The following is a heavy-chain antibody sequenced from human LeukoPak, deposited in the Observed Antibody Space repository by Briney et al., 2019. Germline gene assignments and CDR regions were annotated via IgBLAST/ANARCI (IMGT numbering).Heavy chain of an antibody. CDR2: IGGSGDRT. V-gene: IGHV3-23*01. Sequence: GGSLRLSCAASGFTFSSYAMSWVRQAPGKGLEWVSTIGGSGDRTYYADSVKGRFTISRDNSKNTLYLQMNSLRAEDTAVYYCAKDLGGGSGRHYYFDAFGTWGQGTMVTVSS. CDR3: AKDLGGGSGRHYYFDAFGT. J-gene: IGHJ3*02. CDR1: GFTFSSYA. D-gene: IGHD3-10*01.